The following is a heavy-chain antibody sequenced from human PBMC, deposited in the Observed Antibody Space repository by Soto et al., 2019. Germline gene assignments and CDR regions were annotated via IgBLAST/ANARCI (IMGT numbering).Heavy chain of an antibody. D-gene: IGHD2-15*01. V-gene: IGHV1-46*03. J-gene: IGHJ5*02. CDR2: INPSGGST. CDR1: GYTFTSYY. Sequence: GASVKVSCKASGYTFTSYYMHWVRQAPGQGLEWMGIINPSGGSTSYAQKFQGRVTMTRDTSTSTVYMELSSLRSEDTAVYYCARNVNSGGSLGWFDPWGQGTLVTVSS. CDR3: ARNVNSGGSLGWFDP.